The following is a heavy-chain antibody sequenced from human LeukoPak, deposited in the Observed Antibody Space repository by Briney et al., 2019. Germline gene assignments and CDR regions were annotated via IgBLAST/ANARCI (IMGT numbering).Heavy chain of an antibody. CDR1: GGSISNYY. CDR3: ARHVPYSSSWYNWFDP. Sequence: NPSETLSLTCTVSGGSISNYYWSWIRQPPGKGLEWIAYIYYSGSTNYNPSLKSRVTISVDTSKNQFSLKLSSVTAADTAVYYCARHVPYSSSWYNWFDPWGQGTLVTVPS. D-gene: IGHD6-13*01. CDR2: IYYSGST. V-gene: IGHV4-59*08. J-gene: IGHJ5*02.